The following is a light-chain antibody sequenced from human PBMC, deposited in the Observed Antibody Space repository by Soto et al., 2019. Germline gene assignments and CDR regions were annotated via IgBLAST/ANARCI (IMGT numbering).Light chain of an antibody. CDR3: QQFSDLPLT. V-gene: IGKV1-33*01. CDR2: DAS. CDR1: QDISNY. Sequence: DTQRTQSPSSLSASVGYRVTITCQASQDISNYLNWYQQRPGKAPRLLIYDASTLDAGVPSRFSGSGYETHFTLTISSLLPEDIATYYCQQFSDLPLTFGGGTKVDIK. J-gene: IGKJ4*01.